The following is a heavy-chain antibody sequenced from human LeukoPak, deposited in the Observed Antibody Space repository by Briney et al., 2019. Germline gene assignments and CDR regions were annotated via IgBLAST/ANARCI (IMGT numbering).Heavy chain of an antibody. J-gene: IGHJ4*02. CDR3: ATETNGRHYDY. Sequence: GGSLRLSCTASGLTFSTSGFNWVRQAPGKGLEWVASIGPTGSDRYHADSIKGRFTISRDNANNFLYLQMNSLRAEDTAVYYCATETNGRHYDYWGQGTLLSVSS. D-gene: IGHD1-14*01. CDR1: GLTFSTSG. CDR2: IGPTGSDR. V-gene: IGHV3-21*06.